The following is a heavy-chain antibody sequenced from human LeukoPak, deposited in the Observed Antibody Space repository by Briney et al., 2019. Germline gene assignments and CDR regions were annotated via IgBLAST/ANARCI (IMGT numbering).Heavy chain of an antibody. V-gene: IGHV4-59*02. CDR3: ASRKLGNDY. Sequence: SETLSLTCTISGGSVSDYYWSWIRQSPGKGLEWIGYIYRTGSTSYSPSLKSRVTISADTSQNQFSLKLSSVTAADTAVYYCASRKLGNDYWGQGTLVTVSS. CDR1: GGSVSDYY. D-gene: IGHD7-27*01. CDR2: IYRTGST. J-gene: IGHJ4*02.